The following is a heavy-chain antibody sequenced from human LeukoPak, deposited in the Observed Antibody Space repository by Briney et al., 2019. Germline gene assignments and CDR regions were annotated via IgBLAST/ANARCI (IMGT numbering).Heavy chain of an antibody. Sequence: AMSGSGGGTYYADSVKGRFTISRDNSKNTLYLQMNSLRAEDTAIHYCAKDTRIAVAHDAFDVWGQGTMVTVSA. V-gene: IGHV3-23*01. D-gene: IGHD6-19*01. CDR2: MSGSGGGT. J-gene: IGHJ3*01. CDR3: AKDTRIAVAHDAFDV.